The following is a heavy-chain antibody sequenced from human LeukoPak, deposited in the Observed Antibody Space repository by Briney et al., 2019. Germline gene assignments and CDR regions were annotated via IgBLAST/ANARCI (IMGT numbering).Heavy chain of an antibody. V-gene: IGHV3-23*01. Sequence: GGSLRLSCAASGFSFSNYAMSWVRQAPGKGLEWVSAISDSGGSTYYADSVKGRFTISRDNSKNTLYLQMNSLRAEDTALYYCAKRSALEMPTIKAFGQWGQGTLVTVSS. J-gene: IGHJ4*02. CDR2: ISDSGGST. CDR1: GFSFSNYA. CDR3: AKRSALEMPTIKAFGQ. D-gene: IGHD5-24*01.